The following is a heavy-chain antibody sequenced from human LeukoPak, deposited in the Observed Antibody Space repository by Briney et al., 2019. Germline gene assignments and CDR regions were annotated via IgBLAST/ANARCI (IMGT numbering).Heavy chain of an antibody. CDR3: ARTSYWFDP. CDR1: GFTFSSYA. Sequence: GGSLRLSCSASGFTFSSYAMHWVRQAPGKGLEWVAVISYDGGYKYYADSVKGRFTISRDNAKNSLYLQMNSLRAEDTAVYYCARTSYWFDPWGQGTLVTVSS. V-gene: IGHV3-30*04. J-gene: IGHJ5*02. CDR2: ISYDGGYK.